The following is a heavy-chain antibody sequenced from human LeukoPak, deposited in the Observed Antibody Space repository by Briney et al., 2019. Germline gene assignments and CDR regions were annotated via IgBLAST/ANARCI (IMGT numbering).Heavy chain of an antibody. J-gene: IGHJ4*02. CDR1: GGSVSSNY. CDR2: IYYSGYA. Sequence: PSETLSLTCAVSGGSVSSNYWAWLRQPPGKGPEWIGYIYYSGYAKYNPSFKSRVTMSVDTSKSQFSLQLTSVTAADTAVYYCARPIRNWGQGTLVIVSS. CDR3: ARPIRN. V-gene: IGHV4-59*08.